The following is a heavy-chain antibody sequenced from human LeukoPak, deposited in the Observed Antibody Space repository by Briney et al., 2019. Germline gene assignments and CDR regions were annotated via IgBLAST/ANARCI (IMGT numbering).Heavy chain of an antibody. CDR3: ARGEDYYDSSGYPLFDY. Sequence: PSQTLSLTCTVSGGSISSGDYYWSWIRQPPGKGLEWIGYIYYSGSTYYNPSLKSRVTISVDTSKNQFSLKLSSVTAADTAVYYCARGEDYYDSSGYPLFDYWGQGTLVTVSS. D-gene: IGHD3-22*01. CDR1: GGSISSGDYY. J-gene: IGHJ4*02. V-gene: IGHV4-30-4*08. CDR2: IYYSGST.